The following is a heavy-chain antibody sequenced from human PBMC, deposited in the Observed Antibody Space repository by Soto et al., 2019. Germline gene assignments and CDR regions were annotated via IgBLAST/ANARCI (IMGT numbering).Heavy chain of an antibody. CDR2: ISAYNGNT. Sequence: ASVKGCRTASGYTFTRYGISWLRQAHGQGLEWMGWISAYNGNTNYAQKLQGRVTMTTDTSTSTAYMELRSLRSDDTAVYYCARRNYPVIFTGGWFDPWGQGTLVTVSS. CDR3: ARRNYPVIFTGGWFDP. V-gene: IGHV1-18*04. CDR1: GYTFTRYG. D-gene: IGHD2-8*02. J-gene: IGHJ5*02.